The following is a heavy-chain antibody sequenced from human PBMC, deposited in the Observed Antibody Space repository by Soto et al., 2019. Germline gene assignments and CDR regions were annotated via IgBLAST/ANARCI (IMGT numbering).Heavy chain of an antibody. V-gene: IGHV1-18*01. CDR3: ARDGTSTVGFTNYFDY. J-gene: IGHJ4*02. Sequence: PSVKVSCKASGYTFTSYGISWVRQAPGQGLEWMGWISAYNGNTNYAQKLQGRVTMTTDTSTSTAYMELRSLRSDDTAVYYCARDGTSTVGFTNYFDYWGQGTLVTVSS. D-gene: IGHD4-17*01. CDR2: ISAYNGNT. CDR1: GYTFTSYG.